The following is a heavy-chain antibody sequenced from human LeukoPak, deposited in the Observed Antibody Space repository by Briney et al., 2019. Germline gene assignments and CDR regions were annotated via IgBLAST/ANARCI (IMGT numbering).Heavy chain of an antibody. Sequence: ASVKVSCKASGYTFSGYYMHWVRQAPGQGLEWMGLINPNRGGTNYAQKFQGRVTMTRDTSISTAYMELSSLRSDDTAVYYCARYYCTTTSCYYFDFWGQGTLVTVSS. CDR1: GYTFSGYY. D-gene: IGHD2-2*01. CDR2: INPNRGGT. V-gene: IGHV1-2*02. CDR3: ARYYCTTTSCYYFDF. J-gene: IGHJ4*02.